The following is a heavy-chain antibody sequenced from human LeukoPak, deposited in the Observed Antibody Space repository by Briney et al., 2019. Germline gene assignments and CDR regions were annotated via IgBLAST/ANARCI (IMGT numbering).Heavy chain of an antibody. CDR1: GFTFDDNV. J-gene: IGHJ6*02. Sequence: GTLSLSCTATGFTFDDNVMHWVRQTPGKDLEWVSLISGDGGSTYYADSVKGRFTISRDNSKNSLYLQMNSLRTEDTALYYCAKDIFASIVGASSYYGMDVWGQGTTVTVSS. D-gene: IGHD1-26*01. CDR3: AKDIFASIVGASSYYGMDV. V-gene: IGHV3-43*02. CDR2: ISGDGGST.